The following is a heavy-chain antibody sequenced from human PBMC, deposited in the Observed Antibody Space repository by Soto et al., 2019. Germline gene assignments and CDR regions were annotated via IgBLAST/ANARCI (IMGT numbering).Heavy chain of an antibody. CDR2: INHSGTT. Sequence: SETLSLTCTVSRGSISSGSYYWAWIRQTPGKGLEWLAKINHSGTTNYNPSLKSRVAIFLDKSKNQFSLMLNSVTAADTALYFCARHDNMTLGSQYLDSWGPGTLVTVSS. CDR1: RGSISSGSYY. D-gene: IGHD1-1*01. CDR3: ARHDNMTLGSQYLDS. J-gene: IGHJ4*02. V-gene: IGHV4-39*07.